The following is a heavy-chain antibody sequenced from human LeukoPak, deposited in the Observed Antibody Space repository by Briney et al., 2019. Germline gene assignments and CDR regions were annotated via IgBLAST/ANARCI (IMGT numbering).Heavy chain of an antibody. CDR3: AKLVIAAAGDFDY. D-gene: IGHD6-13*01. J-gene: IGHJ4*02. CDR2: ISYDGSNK. CDR1: GFTFSSYG. Sequence: GGSLRLSCAASGFTFSSYGMHWVRQAPGKGLEWVAVISYDGSNKYYADSVKGRFTISRDNSKNTLYLQMNSLRAEDTAVYYCAKLVIAAAGDFDYWGRGTLVTVSS. V-gene: IGHV3-30*18.